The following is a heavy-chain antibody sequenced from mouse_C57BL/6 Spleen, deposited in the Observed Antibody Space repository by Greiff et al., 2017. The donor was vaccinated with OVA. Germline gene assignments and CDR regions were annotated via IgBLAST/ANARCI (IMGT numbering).Heavy chain of an antibody. CDR3: STGGRRRHDLDD. Sequence: EVKLVESGAELVRPGASVKLSCTASGFTITDYYMHWVKQRPEQGLEWIGRIDPEDGDTEYAPKFQGKATMTADTSSNTAYLQLSSLTSEDTAGYCCSTGGRRRHDLDDWGKGTTVTVSS. V-gene: IGHV14-1*01. D-gene: IGHD2-4*01. J-gene: IGHJ4*01. CDR2: IDPEDGDT. CDR1: GFTITDYY.